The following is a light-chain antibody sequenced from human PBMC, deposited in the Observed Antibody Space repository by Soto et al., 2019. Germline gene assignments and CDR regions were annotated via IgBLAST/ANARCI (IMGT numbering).Light chain of an antibody. J-gene: IGLJ2*01. CDR1: SSNIGAGYN. CDR3: QSYDSSLRGVL. V-gene: IGLV1-40*01. CDR2: GDI. Sequence: HSVLTQPPSVSGAPGQRVTISCTGSSSNIGAGYNVHWYQQLPGTAPKLLIYGDIDRPSGVPDRFSGSKSGTSASLAITGLQAEDEADYYCQSYDSSLRGVLFGGGTKLTVL.